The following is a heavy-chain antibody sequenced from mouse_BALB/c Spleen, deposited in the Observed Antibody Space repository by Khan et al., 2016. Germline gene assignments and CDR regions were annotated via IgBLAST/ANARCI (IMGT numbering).Heavy chain of an antibody. Sequence: VQLQQSGAELVKPGASVKLSCTVSGFNIKDTYMHWVNQRPEQGLEWIGRIDPANGNTKYDPKFQDKATITADTSSNTAYLQLSSLTSEDTAVDYCSRGGYDYEFAYWGQGTLVTVSA. CDR3: SRGGYDYEFAY. V-gene: IGHV14-3*02. D-gene: IGHD2-4*01. CDR1: GFNIKDTY. J-gene: IGHJ3*01. CDR2: IDPANGNT.